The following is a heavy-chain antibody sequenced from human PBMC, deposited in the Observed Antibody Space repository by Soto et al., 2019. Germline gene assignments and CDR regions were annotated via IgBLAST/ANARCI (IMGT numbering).Heavy chain of an antibody. CDR1: GFTFSSYA. CDR3: AKVVVPAALYYYYGMDV. Sequence: GGSLRLSCAASGFTFSSYAMSWVRQAPGKGLEWVSAISGSGGSTYYADSVKGRFTISRDNSKNTLYLQMNSLRAEDTAVYYCAKVVVPAALYYYYGMDVWGQGTTVTVSS. V-gene: IGHV3-23*01. CDR2: ISGSGGST. D-gene: IGHD2-2*01. J-gene: IGHJ6*02.